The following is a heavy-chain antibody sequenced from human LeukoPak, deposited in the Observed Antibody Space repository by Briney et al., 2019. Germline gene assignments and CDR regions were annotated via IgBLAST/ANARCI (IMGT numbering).Heavy chain of an antibody. CDR3: TRDEEGASREFDY. J-gene: IGHJ4*02. D-gene: IGHD1-26*01. Sequence: GGSLRLSCAASGFTFSSYEMNWVRQAPGKGLEWVSYISSSGTTTFYADSVKGRFTISRDNAKNSLYLQMNSLRVEDTAVYYCTRDEEGASREFDYWGQGALVTISS. CDR1: GFTFSSYE. CDR2: ISSSGTTT. V-gene: IGHV3-48*03.